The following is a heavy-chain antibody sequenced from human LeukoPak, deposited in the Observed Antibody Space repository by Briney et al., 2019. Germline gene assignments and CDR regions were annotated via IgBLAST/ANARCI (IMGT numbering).Heavy chain of an antibody. CDR3: ARETYDILTGYYKLSWFDP. V-gene: IGHV1-18*01. CDR1: GYTITSYG. D-gene: IGHD3-9*01. Sequence: ASVKVSCKASGYTITSYGISWVRQAPGQGLEWMGWISAYNGNTNYAQKLQGRVTMTTDTSTSTAYMELRSLRSDDTAVYYCARETYDILTGYYKLSWFDPWGQETLVTVSS. CDR2: ISAYNGNT. J-gene: IGHJ5*02.